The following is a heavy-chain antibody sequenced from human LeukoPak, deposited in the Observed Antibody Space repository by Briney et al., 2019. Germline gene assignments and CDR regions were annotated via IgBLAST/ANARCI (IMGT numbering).Heavy chain of an antibody. CDR2: IYPGDSDT. Sequence: GAALKISYKGAGSSFTSYWIGWGRPMPGKGVGWMGIIYPGDSDTRYSPSFQGQVTISADKSISTAYLQWSSLKASDTAMYYCARLDIVATNFDYWGQGTLVTVSS. J-gene: IGHJ4*02. CDR1: GSSFTSYW. CDR3: ARLDIVATNFDY. D-gene: IGHD5-12*01. V-gene: IGHV5-51*01.